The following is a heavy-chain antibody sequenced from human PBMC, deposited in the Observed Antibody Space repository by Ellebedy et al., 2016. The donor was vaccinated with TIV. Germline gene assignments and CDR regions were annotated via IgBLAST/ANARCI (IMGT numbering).Heavy chain of an antibody. D-gene: IGHD2-2*01. CDR3: VREGVPRGFDI. J-gene: IGHJ3*02. CDR1: GFTFSTYS. V-gene: IGHV3-64*05. Sequence: PGGSLRLSCSASGFTFSTYSIHWVRQAPGEGLEYVSTISTNGVTAYYADSVRARFIISRDNSRNSVYVQMSSLRAEDTAVYYRVREGVPRGFDIWGQGTMVTVSS. CDR2: ISTNGVTA.